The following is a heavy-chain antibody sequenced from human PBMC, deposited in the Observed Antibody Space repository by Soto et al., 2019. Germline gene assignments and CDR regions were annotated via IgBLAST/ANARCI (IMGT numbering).Heavy chain of an antibody. D-gene: IGHD5-18*01. CDR3: ARGHRAMEYYYYYGMDV. V-gene: IGHV4-59*01. Sequence: SETLSLTCSVSGGSISSSFWSWIRQPPGKELEWIGYISYSGSTTYNPSLKSRITLSVDTTKNQFSLRVASVTAADTAVYYCARGHRAMEYYYYYGMDVWGQGTTVTVSS. CDR2: ISYSGST. J-gene: IGHJ6*02. CDR1: GGSISSSF.